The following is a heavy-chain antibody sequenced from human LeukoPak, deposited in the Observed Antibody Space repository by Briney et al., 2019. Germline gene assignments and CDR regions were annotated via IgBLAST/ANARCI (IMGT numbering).Heavy chain of an antibody. V-gene: IGHV4-34*01. CDR2: INHSGST. CDR1: GGSFSGYY. Sequence: PSETLSLTCAVYGGSFSGYYWSWICQPPGKGLEWIGEINHSGSTNYNTSLKSRVTISVDTSKNQFSLKLSSVTAADTAVYYCARGRYCSSTSCYALFRGNWAGPVPSKYYFDYWGQGTLVTVSS. CDR3: ARGRYCSSTSCYALFRGNWAGPVPSKYYFDY. D-gene: IGHD2-2*01. J-gene: IGHJ4*02.